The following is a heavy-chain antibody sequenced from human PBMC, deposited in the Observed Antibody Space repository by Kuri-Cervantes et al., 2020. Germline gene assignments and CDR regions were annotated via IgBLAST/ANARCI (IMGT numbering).Heavy chain of an antibody. V-gene: IGHV1-8*01. CDR1: GYTFSSYD. D-gene: IGHD1-14*01. CDR3: ARDPEVYYLDV. J-gene: IGHJ6*03. Sequence: ASVKVSCKASGYTFSSYDINWVRQATGQGLEWMGWMNPNSDNTGYAQKFQGRVTITRDTSASTAYMELSSLRSEDTAVYYCARDPEVYYLDVWGKGTTVTVSS. CDR2: MNPNSDNT.